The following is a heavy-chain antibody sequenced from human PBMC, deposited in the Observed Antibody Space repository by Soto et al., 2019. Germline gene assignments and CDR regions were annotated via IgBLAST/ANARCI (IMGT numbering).Heavy chain of an antibody. CDR1: GFTFSSYA. D-gene: IGHD1-7*01. CDR3: ARGGTTPFYYYGMDV. J-gene: IGHJ6*02. V-gene: IGHV3-30-3*01. CDR2: ISYDGSNK. Sequence: GGSLRLSCAASGFTFSSYAMHWVRQAPGKGLAWVAVISYDGSNKYYADSVKGRFTISRDNSKNTLYLQMNSRRAEDTAVYHCARGGTTPFYYYGMDVWGQGTTVTVSS.